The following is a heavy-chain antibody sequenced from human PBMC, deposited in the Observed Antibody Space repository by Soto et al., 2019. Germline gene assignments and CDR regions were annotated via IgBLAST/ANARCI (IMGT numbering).Heavy chain of an antibody. CDR2: IYWDDDK. Sequence: QITLKESGPTLVKPTQILTLTCTFSGFSLSTSGVGVGWIRQPPGKALEWLALIYWDDDKRYSPSLKSRLTITKDTSKNQVVLTMTNMDPVDTATYYCANGVSGIGSFDIWGQGTMVTVSS. D-gene: IGHD6-19*01. V-gene: IGHV2-5*02. CDR1: GFSLSTSGVG. J-gene: IGHJ3*02. CDR3: ANGVSGIGSFDI.